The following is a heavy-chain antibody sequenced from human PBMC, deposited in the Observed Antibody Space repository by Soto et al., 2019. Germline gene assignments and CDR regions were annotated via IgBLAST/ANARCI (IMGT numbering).Heavy chain of an antibody. Sequence: EVQLVESGGGLVQPGRSLRLSCAASGFTFDDFAMHWVRQPPGKGLEWVSIITWNSGTIAYADSVKGRFTISRDNAKNSLYLQMNSLRAEDTALYLCAKDSGRDGYTPFDYWGQGTLVTVSS. CDR3: AKDSGRDGYTPFDY. J-gene: IGHJ4*02. V-gene: IGHV3-9*01. D-gene: IGHD5-12*01. CDR2: ITWNSGTI. CDR1: GFTFDDFA.